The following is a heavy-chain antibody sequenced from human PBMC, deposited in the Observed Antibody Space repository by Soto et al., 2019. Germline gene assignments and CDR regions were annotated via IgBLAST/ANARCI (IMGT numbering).Heavy chain of an antibody. CDR1: GCSISSSSYY. CDR2: IYYSGST. J-gene: IGHJ5*02. V-gene: IGHV4-39*01. Sequence: SETLSLTCTVSGCSISSSSYYWGWIRQPPGKGLEWIGSIYYSGSTYYNPSLKSRVTISVDTSKNQFSLKLSSVTAADTAVYYCARLWLRWFDPWGQGTLVTVSS. CDR3: ARLWLRWFDP. D-gene: IGHD5-18*01.